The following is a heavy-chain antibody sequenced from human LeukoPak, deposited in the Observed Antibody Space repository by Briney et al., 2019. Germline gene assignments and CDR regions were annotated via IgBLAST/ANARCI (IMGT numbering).Heavy chain of an antibody. Sequence: ASVKVSCKASGYTFTGYYMHWVRQAPGQGLEWMGWINPNSGGTNYAQKFQGRVTMTRDTSISTAYMELSRLRSDDTAVYYCERDSTVTSWFDPWCQGTLVTVSS. CDR2: INPNSGGT. J-gene: IGHJ5*02. V-gene: IGHV1-2*02. CDR1: GYTFTGYY. CDR3: ERDSTVTSWFDP. D-gene: IGHD4-17*01.